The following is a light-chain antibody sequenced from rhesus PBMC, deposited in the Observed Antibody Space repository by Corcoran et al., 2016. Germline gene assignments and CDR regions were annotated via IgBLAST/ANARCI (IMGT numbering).Light chain of an antibody. CDR2: DAS. J-gene: IGKJ1*01. V-gene: IGKV1-25*01. Sequence: DIQMTQSPSSLSASVGDTVTITCQASQGISKYLSWYQQKPGKAPKLLIYDASTLQSGVPSRFSGSGSGTEFTFTISSLQPEDFATYYCQQHNSYPPTFGQGTKVEIK. CDR1: QGISKY. CDR3: QQHNSYPPT.